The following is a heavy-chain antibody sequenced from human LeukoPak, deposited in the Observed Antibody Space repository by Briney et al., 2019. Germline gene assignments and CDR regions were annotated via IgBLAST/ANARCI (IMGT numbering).Heavy chain of an antibody. CDR3: AKIGYCSGGSCHYYYYYMDV. CDR1: GFTFDDYT. D-gene: IGHD2-15*01. Sequence: GGSLRLSCAASGFTFDDYTMHWVRQAPGKGLEWVSLISWDGGSTYYADSVKGRFTISRDNSKNTLYLQMNSLRAEDTAVYYCAKIGYCSGGSCHYYYYYMDVWGKGTTVTISS. J-gene: IGHJ6*03. V-gene: IGHV3-43*01. CDR2: ISWDGGST.